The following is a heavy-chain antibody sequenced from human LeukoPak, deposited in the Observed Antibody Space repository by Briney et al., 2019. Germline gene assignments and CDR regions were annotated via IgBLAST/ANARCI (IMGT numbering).Heavy chain of an antibody. CDR2: INSDGSST. CDR3: ARVGASRAAFDI. V-gene: IGHV3-74*01. CDR1: GFAFSSYW. Sequence: GGSLRLSCAASGFAFSSYWMHWVRQAPGKGLVWVSRINSDGSSTSYADSVKGRFTISRDNAKNTLYLQMNSLRAEDTAVYYCARVGASRAAFDIWGQGTMVTVSS. D-gene: IGHD1-26*01. J-gene: IGHJ3*02.